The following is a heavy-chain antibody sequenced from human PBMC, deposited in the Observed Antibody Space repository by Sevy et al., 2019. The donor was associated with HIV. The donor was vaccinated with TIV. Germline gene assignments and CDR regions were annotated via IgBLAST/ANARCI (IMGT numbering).Heavy chain of an antibody. Sequence: GGSLRLSCAASGFTFSSYAMHWVRQAPGKGLEWVAVISYDGSNKYYADSVKGRFTISRDNCKNTLYLQMNSLRAEDTAVYYCAREDDFWSYFDYWGQGTLVTVSS. CDR1: GFTFSSYA. D-gene: IGHD3-3*01. V-gene: IGHV3-30-3*01. J-gene: IGHJ4*02. CDR2: ISYDGSNK. CDR3: AREDDFWSYFDY.